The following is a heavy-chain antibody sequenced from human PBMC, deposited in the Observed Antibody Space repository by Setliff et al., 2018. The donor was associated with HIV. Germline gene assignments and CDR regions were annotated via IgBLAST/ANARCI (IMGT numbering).Heavy chain of an antibody. D-gene: IGHD5-12*01. V-gene: IGHV4-61*09. Sequence: SETLSLTCTVSGGSISSGSYYWSWIRQPAGKGREWIGHIYTSGSTNYNPSLKSRVTISVDTSKNQFSLNLSSVTAADTAVYYCARWGDGYNSYDSWGQGTLVTVSS. J-gene: IGHJ4*02. CDR2: IYTSGST. CDR1: GGSISSGSYY. CDR3: ARWGDGYNSYDS.